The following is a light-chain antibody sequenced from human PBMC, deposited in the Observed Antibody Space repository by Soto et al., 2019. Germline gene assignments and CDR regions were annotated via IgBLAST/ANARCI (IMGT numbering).Light chain of an antibody. V-gene: IGKV3-11*01. CDR1: QSVSSY. Sequence: EIVLTQSPATLSLSPGERATLSCRASQSVSSYLAWYQQKPGQAPRLLIYDASTRATGIPARFSGSGSGTDFTLPISSLEPEDFAVYYCHQRSNWPQTFGRGTMVDI. J-gene: IGKJ1*01. CDR2: DAS. CDR3: HQRSNWPQT.